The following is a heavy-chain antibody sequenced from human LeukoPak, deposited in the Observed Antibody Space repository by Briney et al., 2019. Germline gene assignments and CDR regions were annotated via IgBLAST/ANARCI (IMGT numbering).Heavy chain of an antibody. D-gene: IGHD5-12*01. Sequence: GGSLRLSCAASGFTFSSYSMNWVRQAPGKGLEWVSSISSSSSYIYYADPVKGRFTISRDNAKNSLYLQMNSLRAEDTAVYYCARGPRGYSGYGYYFDYWGQGTLVTVSS. CDR2: ISSSSSYI. CDR1: GFTFSSYS. V-gene: IGHV3-21*01. CDR3: ARGPRGYSGYGYYFDY. J-gene: IGHJ4*02.